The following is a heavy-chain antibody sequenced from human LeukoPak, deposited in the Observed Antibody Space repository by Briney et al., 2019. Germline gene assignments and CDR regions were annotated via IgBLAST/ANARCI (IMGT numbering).Heavy chain of an antibody. V-gene: IGHV1-69*06. CDR1: GGTFSSYA. CDR3: ARERKALYDSSGYYRSNWFDP. Sequence: SVKVFCKASGGTFSSYAISWVRQAPGQGLEWMGGIIPIFGTANYAQKFQGRVTITADKSTSTAYMELSSLRSEDTAVYYCARERKALYDSSGYYRSNWFDPWGQGTLVTVSS. D-gene: IGHD3-22*01. CDR2: IIPIFGTA. J-gene: IGHJ5*02.